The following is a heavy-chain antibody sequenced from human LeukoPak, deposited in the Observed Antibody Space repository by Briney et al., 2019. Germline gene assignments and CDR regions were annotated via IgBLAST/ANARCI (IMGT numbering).Heavy chain of an antibody. Sequence: GGSLRLSCAASGFTFSDYYMSWIRQAPGKGLEWVSYISSSGSTIYSADSVKGRFTISRDNAKNSLYLQMNSLRAEDTAVYYCARARPDDAFDIWGQGTMVTVSS. CDR3: ARARPDDAFDI. V-gene: IGHV3-11*04. J-gene: IGHJ3*02. CDR1: GFTFSDYY. CDR2: ISSSGSTI.